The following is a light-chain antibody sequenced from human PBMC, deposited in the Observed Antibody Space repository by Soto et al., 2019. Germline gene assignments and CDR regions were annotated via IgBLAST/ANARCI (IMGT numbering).Light chain of an antibody. V-gene: IGKV3-20*01. CDR2: GAS. CDR3: QHYGISPVT. CDR1: QSVGTR. J-gene: IGKJ5*01. Sequence: TVLTQRPDTLCLSPGERATLSWWASQSVGTRLAWYQQRPGQPPRLLISGASSRATGIPDRFSGSGSATDFTLTISRLEPEDFALYYCQHYGISPVTFGQGTRLEIK.